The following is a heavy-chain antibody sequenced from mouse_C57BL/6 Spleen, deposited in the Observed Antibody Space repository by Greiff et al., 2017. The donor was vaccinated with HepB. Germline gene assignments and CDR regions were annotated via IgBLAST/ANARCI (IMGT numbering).Heavy chain of an antibody. CDR3: ARDYYGSRSYFDY. CDR2: INPSSGYT. D-gene: IGHD1-1*01. V-gene: IGHV1-7*01. J-gene: IGHJ2*01. CDR1: GYTFTSYW. Sequence: QVQLQQSGAELAKPGASVKLSCKASGYTFTSYWMHWVKQRPGQGLEWIGYINPSSGYTKYNQKFKDKATLTADKSSSTAYMQLRSLTYEDSAVYYCARDYYGSRSYFDYWGQGTTLTVSS.